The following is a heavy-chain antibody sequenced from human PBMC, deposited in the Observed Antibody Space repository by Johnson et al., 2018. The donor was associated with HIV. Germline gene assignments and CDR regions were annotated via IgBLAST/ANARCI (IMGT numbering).Heavy chain of an antibody. Sequence: QVQLVESGGGLVQPGGSLRLSCAASGFTFSSYAMHWVRQAPGKGLDWVAVISYDGGNIYYTDSVKGRFTISRDNSKNTLYLQMNSLSAEDTAVYYCARDYGAYSSGWGRAFDIWGQGTMVTVSS. CDR2: ISYDGGNI. D-gene: IGHD6-19*01. V-gene: IGHV3-30*04. CDR3: ARDYGAYSSGWGRAFDI. J-gene: IGHJ3*02. CDR1: GFTFSSYA.